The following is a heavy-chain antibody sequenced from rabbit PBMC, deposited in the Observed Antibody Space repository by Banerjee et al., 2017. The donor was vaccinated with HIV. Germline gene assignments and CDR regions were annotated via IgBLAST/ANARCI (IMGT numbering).Heavy chain of an antibody. CDR3: ARDGDYDMDL. CDR2: IYVDSVANT. CDR1: GFSFSNYYY. D-gene: IGHD2-1*01. Sequence: QEQLEESGGDLVKPEASLTLTCTASGFSFSNYYYICWVRQAPGKGLEWIACIYVDSVANTYYANWAKGRFSISKTSSTTVTLQMTSLTAADTATYFCARDGDYDMDLWGPGTLVTVS. J-gene: IGHJ6*01. V-gene: IGHV1S45*01.